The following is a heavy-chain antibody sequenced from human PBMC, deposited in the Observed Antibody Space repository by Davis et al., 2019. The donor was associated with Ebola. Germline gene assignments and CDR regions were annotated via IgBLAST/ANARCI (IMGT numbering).Heavy chain of an antibody. Sequence: ASVKVSCKASGYTFTGYYMYWVRQAPGQGLEWMGWINPNSGGTNYAQKFQGRVTMTRDTSISTAYMELSSLRSDDTAVYYCARDGIAARPGTAHYWGQGTLVTVSS. J-gene: IGHJ4*02. CDR3: ARDGIAARPGTAHY. D-gene: IGHD6-6*01. CDR1: GYTFTGYY. CDR2: INPNSGGT. V-gene: IGHV1-2*02.